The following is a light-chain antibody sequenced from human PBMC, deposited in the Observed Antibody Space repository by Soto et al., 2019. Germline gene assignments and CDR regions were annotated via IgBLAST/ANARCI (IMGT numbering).Light chain of an antibody. V-gene: IGKV1-5*01. Sequence: DIQMTQSPSTLSASVGDRVTITCRASQSISSWLAWYQQKPGKAPRLLIYDASSLESWVPSRFSVSGSGTEFTHTSSSMQPDDFATDYYQHYNSYSMFGQGTKVEIK. CDR1: QSISSW. J-gene: IGKJ1*01. CDR3: QHYNSYSM. CDR2: DAS.